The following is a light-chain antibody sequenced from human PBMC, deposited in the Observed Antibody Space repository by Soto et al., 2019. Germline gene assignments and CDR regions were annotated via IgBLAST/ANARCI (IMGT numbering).Light chain of an antibody. Sequence: DIQMTQSPSAMSASVGDRVTITCRASQGINNYLAWFQQQPGKVPKRLIYSASSLQTGVPSRFSGSGSETEFTLTIISLQPEDFATYYCLQHNSYPRTFGQGTKVEI. V-gene: IGKV1-17*03. CDR1: QGINNY. CDR2: SAS. J-gene: IGKJ1*01. CDR3: LQHNSYPRT.